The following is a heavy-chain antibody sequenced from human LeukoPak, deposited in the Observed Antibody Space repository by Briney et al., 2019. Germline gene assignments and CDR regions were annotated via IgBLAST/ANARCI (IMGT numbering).Heavy chain of an antibody. D-gene: IGHD6-19*01. J-gene: IGHJ4*02. CDR2: IIPIFGTA. CDR1: GGTFSSYA. CDR3: AREGYSSGLFDY. V-gene: IGHV1-69*13. Sequence: EASVKVSCKASGGTFSSYAISWVRQAPGQGLEWMGGIIPIFGTANYAQKFQGRVTITADESTSTAYMELSSLRSEDTAVYYCAREGYSSGLFDYWGQGTLVTVSS.